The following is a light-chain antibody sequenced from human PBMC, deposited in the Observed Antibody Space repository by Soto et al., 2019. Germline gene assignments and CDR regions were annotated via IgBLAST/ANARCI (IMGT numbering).Light chain of an antibody. J-gene: IGKJ2*01. CDR3: LQRSNWPYT. V-gene: IGKV3-11*01. CDR2: DAS. Sequence: EIVLTQSPATLSLSPGERATLSCRASQSVSSYLAWYQQKAGQAPRLLIYDASNRATGIPARFSGSGSGTDFTLTISSLAPEDFTIYYCLQRSNWPYTFGQGTKLEIK. CDR1: QSVSSY.